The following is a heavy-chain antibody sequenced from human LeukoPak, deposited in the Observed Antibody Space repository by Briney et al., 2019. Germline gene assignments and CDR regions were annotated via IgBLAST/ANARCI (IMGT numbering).Heavy chain of an antibody. D-gene: IGHD4-17*01. J-gene: IGHJ4*02. CDR1: GGSISSYY. Sequence: SETLSLICTVSGGSISSYYWSWIRQPPGKGLEWIGCIHYSGSANYNPSLKSRVTVSEDTSKNQFSLKLISVTAADTAVYYCARAVTTGMYYFDYWGQGTLVTASS. CDR2: IHYSGSA. V-gene: IGHV4-59*01. CDR3: ARAVTTGMYYFDY.